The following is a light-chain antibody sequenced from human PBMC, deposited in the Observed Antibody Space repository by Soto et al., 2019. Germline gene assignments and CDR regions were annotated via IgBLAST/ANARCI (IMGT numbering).Light chain of an antibody. J-gene: IGKJ2*01. Sequence: DIQMTQSPSTLSASVGDRVTITCRARQSISDWLAWYQQKPGQAPKLLIYKASSLESGVPSRFSGSGSRTEFTLTISSLQPDDVATYYCQQYSSYYMYTFGQGTKVDSK. CDR1: QSISDW. CDR3: QQYSSYYMYT. CDR2: KAS. V-gene: IGKV1-5*03.